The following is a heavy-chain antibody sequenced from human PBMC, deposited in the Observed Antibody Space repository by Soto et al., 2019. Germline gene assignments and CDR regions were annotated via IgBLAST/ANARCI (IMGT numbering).Heavy chain of an antibody. J-gene: IGHJ3*02. D-gene: IGHD1-1*01. CDR1: GDSITRSGSY. CDR3: AGRGAGLEYAFDI. V-gene: IGHV4-39*01. Sequence: QLQLQESGPGLVKPSETLSLTCSVPGDSITRSGSYWEWIRQPPGKGLEWIGSIFKTGSTIYKPSLTSRLTIRVDTSKNQFSVKLTSVTDADTAVYYCAGRGAGLEYAFDIWGLGIKVLVSS. CDR2: IFKTGST.